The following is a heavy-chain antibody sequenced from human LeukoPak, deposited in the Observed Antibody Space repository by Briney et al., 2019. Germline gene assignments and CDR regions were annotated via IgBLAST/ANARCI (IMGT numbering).Heavy chain of an antibody. CDR1: GYTFTGYY. D-gene: IGHD6-19*01. CDR2: INPNSGGT. J-gene: IGHJ3*02. V-gene: IGHV1-2*02. CDR3: ARERGTLAVAGDAVDI. Sequence: ASVKVSCKASGYTFTGYYMHWVRQAPGEGLEWVGWINPNSGGTKYAQKFQGRVTMTRDTSINTAYMEVRRLTSDDTAVYYCARERGTLAVAGDAVDIWGQGTMVTVSS.